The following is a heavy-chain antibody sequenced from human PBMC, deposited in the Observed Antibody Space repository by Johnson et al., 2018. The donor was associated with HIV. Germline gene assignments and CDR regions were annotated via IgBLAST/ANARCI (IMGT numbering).Heavy chain of an antibody. D-gene: IGHD4-23*01. Sequence: VQLVESGGGLIQPGGSLRLSCADSGFTVSSNYMSWVRQAPGKGLEWVSVIYSGGSTYYADSVKGRFTISRDNSKNTLYLQMNSRGAEDTAVYYCARGLRRTTVGNDAFDIWGQGTMVTVSS. CDR1: GFTVSSNY. V-gene: IGHV3-53*01. J-gene: IGHJ3*02. CDR2: IYSGGST. CDR3: ARGLRRTTVGNDAFDI.